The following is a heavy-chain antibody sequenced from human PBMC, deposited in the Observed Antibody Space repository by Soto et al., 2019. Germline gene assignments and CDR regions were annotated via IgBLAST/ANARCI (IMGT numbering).Heavy chain of an antibody. D-gene: IGHD7-27*01. CDR3: ARRWGRTFDY. J-gene: IGHJ4*02. CDR2: IYYSGST. Sequence: SETLSLTCTVSGGSISSGGYYWSWIRQHPGKGLEWIGYIYYSGSTYYNPSLKSRVTISVDTSKTQFSLDLSSVTAADTAVYYCARRWGRTFDYWGQGTLVTVSS. V-gene: IGHV4-31*03. CDR1: GGSISSGGYY.